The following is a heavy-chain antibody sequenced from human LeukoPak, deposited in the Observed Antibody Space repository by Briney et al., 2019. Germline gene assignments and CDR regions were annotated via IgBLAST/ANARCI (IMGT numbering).Heavy chain of an antibody. CDR2: ISSSGSTI. Sequence: GGSLRLSCAASGFTFSSYEMNWVRQAPGKGLEWVSYISSSGSTIYYADSVKGRFTISRDNAKNSLYLQMNSLRAEDTAVYYCARAIDYDILTGYYEYNWFDPWGQGTLVTVSS. D-gene: IGHD3-9*01. V-gene: IGHV3-48*03. CDR1: GFTFSSYE. J-gene: IGHJ5*02. CDR3: ARAIDYDILTGYYEYNWFDP.